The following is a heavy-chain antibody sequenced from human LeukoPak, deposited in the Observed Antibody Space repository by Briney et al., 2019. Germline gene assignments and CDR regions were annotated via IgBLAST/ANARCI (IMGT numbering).Heavy chain of an antibody. CDR1: GFTFSSYA. D-gene: IGHD6-13*01. CDR3: AKDSKITSADYYFDY. J-gene: IGHJ4*02. CDR2: IANDGRDK. Sequence: GGSLRLSCAASGFTFSSYAMHWVRQAPGKGLEWVTVIANDGRDKKYADSVRGRFTISRDNSKNTVYLQMDSLRVEDMAVYYCAKDSKITSADYYFDYWGLGTLVTVSS. V-gene: IGHV3-30*04.